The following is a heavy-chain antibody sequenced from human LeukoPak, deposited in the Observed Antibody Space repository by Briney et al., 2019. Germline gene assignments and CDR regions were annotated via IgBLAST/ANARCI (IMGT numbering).Heavy chain of an antibody. J-gene: IGHJ6*03. D-gene: IGHD3-10*01. CDR3: ARLTMVRGVTYYYYYYMDV. CDR2: IYTSGST. Sequence: SGTLSLTCTVSGGSISSYYWSWIRQPPGKGLEWIGYIYTSGSTNYNPSLKSRVTISVDTSKNQFSLKLSSVTAADTAVYYCARLTMVRGVTYYYYYYMDVWGKGTTVTVSS. CDR1: GGSISSYY. V-gene: IGHV4-4*09.